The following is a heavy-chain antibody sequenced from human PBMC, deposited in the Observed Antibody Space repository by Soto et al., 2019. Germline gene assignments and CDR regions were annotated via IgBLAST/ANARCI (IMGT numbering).Heavy chain of an antibody. Sequence: EVQLVESGGGLVTPGGSLRLSCAASGFSFSGYTMNWVRQAPGKGLEWVSSISGTGSYIYYADSLRGRFTISRDNAQKSVYMKMNTLRAEDTAVYYCAGDKAVVNGFANWGQGTLVTVSS. CDR1: GFSFSGYT. CDR3: AGDKAVVNGFAN. CDR2: ISGTGSYI. D-gene: IGHD2-15*01. J-gene: IGHJ4*02. V-gene: IGHV3-21*01.